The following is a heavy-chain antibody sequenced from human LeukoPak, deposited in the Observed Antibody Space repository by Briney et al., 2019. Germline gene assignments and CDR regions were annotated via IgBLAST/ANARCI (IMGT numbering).Heavy chain of an antibody. V-gene: IGHV3-11*01. CDR3: AREIVAGTFDY. CDR1: GFTFSDYY. Sequence: PGGSLRLSCAASGFTFSDYYMSWIRQTPGKGLEWISDISSSGDIKAYAGSVRGRFTISRDNAYNSLFLHMNSLRVDDTAVYYCAREIVAGTFDYWGPGSQVTVSS. D-gene: IGHD6-19*01. J-gene: IGHJ4*02. CDR2: ISSSGDIK.